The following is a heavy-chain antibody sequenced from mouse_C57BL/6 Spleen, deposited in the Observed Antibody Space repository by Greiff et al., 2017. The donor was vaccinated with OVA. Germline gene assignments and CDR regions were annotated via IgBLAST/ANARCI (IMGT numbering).Heavy chain of an antibody. V-gene: IGHV1-82*01. CDR1: GYAFSSSW. J-gene: IGHJ3*01. D-gene: IGHD4-1*01. CDR3: ARPLANGDVRFAY. Sequence: VQLQQSGPELVKPGASVKISCKASGYAFSSSWLNWVKQRPGKGLEWIGRIDPGDGDPKYNGKFKGKATLPADQSSSTAYMQLSSRTSEDAAVYFCARPLANGDVRFAYWGQGTLVTVSA. CDR2: IDPGDGDP.